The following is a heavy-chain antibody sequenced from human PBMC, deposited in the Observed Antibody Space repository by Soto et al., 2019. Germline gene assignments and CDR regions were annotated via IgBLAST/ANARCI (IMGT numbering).Heavy chain of an antibody. J-gene: IGHJ4*02. CDR1: GYGFTTYG. Sequence: QVRLVQSGGEGKKPGASVKVSCKGSGYGFTTYGITWVRQAPGQGLEWMAWISAHNGNTNYAQKLQGRVTVTRDTSTSTAYMELRSLRSDDTAVYYCARGRYGDYWGQGALVTVSS. CDR2: ISAHNGNT. CDR3: ARGRYGDY. D-gene: IGHD1-1*01. V-gene: IGHV1-18*01.